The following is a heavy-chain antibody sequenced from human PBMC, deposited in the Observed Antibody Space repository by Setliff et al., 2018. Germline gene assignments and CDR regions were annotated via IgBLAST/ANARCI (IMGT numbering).Heavy chain of an antibody. CDR1: GGTFSSYA. J-gene: IGHJ4*02. CDR2: IIPTFGTA. V-gene: IGHV1-69*05. D-gene: IGHD6-6*01. Sequence: GASVKVSCKASGGTFSSYAISWVRQAPGQGLEWMGGIIPTFGTANYAQKFQGRVTMTRDTSTSTVYMELSSLRSEDTAVYYCAITSIAARPDFSFGYWGQGTLVTVS. CDR3: AITSIAARPDFSFGY.